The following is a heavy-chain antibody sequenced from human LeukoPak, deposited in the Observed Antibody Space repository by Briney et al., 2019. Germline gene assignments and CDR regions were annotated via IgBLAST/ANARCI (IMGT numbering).Heavy chain of an antibody. CDR2: VDWSGGRT. J-gene: IGHJ4*02. V-gene: IGHV3-20*01. CDR1: GFTFDDCG. CDR3: ERSRSYYFDY. Sequence: GGSLRLSCTASGFTFDDCGMSWVRQDPGRRLEWVSTVDWSGGRTSYADSVKGRFTISRDNAKNSLYLQMNSLRAEDTALYLCERSRSYYFDYWGQGTLVTVSS. D-gene: IGHD1-26*01.